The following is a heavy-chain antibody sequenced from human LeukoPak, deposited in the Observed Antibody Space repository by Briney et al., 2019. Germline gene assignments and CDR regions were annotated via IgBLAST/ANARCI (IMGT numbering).Heavy chain of an antibody. CDR1: GGTFSSYA. Sequence: SVKVSCKASGGTFSSYAISWVRQAPGQGLEWMGRIIPILGIANYAQKFQGRVTITADKSTSTAYMELSSLRSEDTAVYYCARDVAAAEDAFDTWGQGTMVTVSS. CDR2: IIPILGIA. V-gene: IGHV1-69*04. D-gene: IGHD6-13*01. CDR3: ARDVAAAEDAFDT. J-gene: IGHJ3*02.